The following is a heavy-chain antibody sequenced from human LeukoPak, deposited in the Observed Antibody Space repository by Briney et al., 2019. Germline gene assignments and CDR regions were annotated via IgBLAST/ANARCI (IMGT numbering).Heavy chain of an antibody. CDR1: GGSISSGGYY. CDR2: IYYSGST. V-gene: IGHV4-31*03. Sequence: SETLSLTCTVSGGSISSGGYYWSWIRQHPGKGLEWIGYIYYSGSTYYNPSLKSRVTISVDTSKNQFSLKLSSVTAADTAVYYCARDGEINNWFDPWGQGTLVTVPS. CDR3: ARDGEINNWFDP. J-gene: IGHJ5*02. D-gene: IGHD3-3*01.